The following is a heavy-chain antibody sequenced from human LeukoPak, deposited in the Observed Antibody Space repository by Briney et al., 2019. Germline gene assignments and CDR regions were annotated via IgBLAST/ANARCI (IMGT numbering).Heavy chain of an antibody. J-gene: IGHJ6*03. D-gene: IGHD3-10*01. CDR1: GYSFTSYD. CDR2: MNANTGNK. CDR3: ARANYGSGSYHPYYYYMDV. V-gene: IGHV1-8*01. Sequence: GASVKVSCTASGYSFTSYDIDWVRQAAGQGLEWIGGMNANTGNKCFAQKFQGRVTLTRNTSISTAYMELTRLGSEDTAVYFCARANYGSGSYHPYYYYMDVWGKGTTVTVSS.